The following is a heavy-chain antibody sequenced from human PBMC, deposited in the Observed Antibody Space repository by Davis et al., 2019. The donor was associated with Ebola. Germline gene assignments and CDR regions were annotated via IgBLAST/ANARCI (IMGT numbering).Heavy chain of an antibody. V-gene: IGHV3-7*03. D-gene: IGHD3-10*01. Sequence: GESLKISCAASGFTFSSYWMSWVRQAPGKGLGWVANIKQDGSEKYYVDSVKGRFTISRDNAKNSLYLQMNSLRAEDTAVYYCAREFGGDYYYYYGMDVWGQGTTVTVSS. CDR3: AREFGGDYYYYYGMDV. CDR1: GFTFSSYW. J-gene: IGHJ6*02. CDR2: IKQDGSEK.